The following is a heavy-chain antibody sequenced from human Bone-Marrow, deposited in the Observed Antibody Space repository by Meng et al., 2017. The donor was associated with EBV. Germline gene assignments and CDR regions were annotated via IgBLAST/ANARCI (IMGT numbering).Heavy chain of an antibody. D-gene: IGHD3-22*01. J-gene: IGHJ4*02. CDR2: INQSGST. V-gene: IGHV4-34*01. Sequence: QVQLQQWGAGLLKPSXXLSLTXASEGGSXXGYYWSWIRQPPGKGLEWIGEINQSGSTNYNPSLKSRVTISVDTSKNQFSLKLSSVTAADTAVYYCARGRQSRGSRYYYDSSGTCFDYWGQGTLGTVSS. CDR3: ARGRQSRGSRYYYDSSGTCFDY. CDR1: GGSXXGYY.